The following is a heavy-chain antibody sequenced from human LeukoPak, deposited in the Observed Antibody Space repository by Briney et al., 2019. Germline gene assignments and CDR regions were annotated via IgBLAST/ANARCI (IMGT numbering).Heavy chain of an antibody. CDR2: INPHSGCT. D-gene: IGHD1-1*01. V-gene: IGHV1-2*02. CDR3: ARDGLGTIVYAFDI. Sequence: ASVKVSCKASRYTFTGYYIHWVRQAPGQGLEWMGWINPHSGCTNYAQKFQGRVTLTRDTSISTAYMDLSRLRSDDTAVYYCARDGLGTIVYAFDIWGQGTMVTVSS. J-gene: IGHJ3*02. CDR1: RYTFTGYY.